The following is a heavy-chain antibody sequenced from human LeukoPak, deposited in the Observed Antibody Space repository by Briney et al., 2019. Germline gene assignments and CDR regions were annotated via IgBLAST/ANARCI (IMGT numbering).Heavy chain of an antibody. J-gene: IGHJ4*02. V-gene: IGHV3-23*01. Sequence: GGSLSLSCAASGFPFSSYAMSWVRQAPGKGLEWVSAISGSGGSTYYADSVKGRFTISRDNSKNTLYLQMNSLRAEDTAVYYCAKDSGSGWDYWGQGTLVTVSS. CDR1: GFPFSSYA. CDR2: ISGSGGST. D-gene: IGHD6-19*01. CDR3: AKDSGSGWDY.